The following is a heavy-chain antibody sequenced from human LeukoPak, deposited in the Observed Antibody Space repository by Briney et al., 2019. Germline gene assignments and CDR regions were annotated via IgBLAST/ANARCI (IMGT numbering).Heavy chain of an antibody. CDR2: LDSDENT. V-gene: IGHV4-39*01. Sequence: SETLSLTCTVSGASISSSSYYWGWIRQTPGRGLEWIASLDSDENTYYNAALKGQVTISVDMSLNHFSLRLSSVTAADSGVYYCARQATEYVGGFWFDPWGQGTLVAVSS. J-gene: IGHJ5*02. D-gene: IGHD3-16*01. CDR1: GASISSSSYY. CDR3: ARQATEYVGGFWFDP.